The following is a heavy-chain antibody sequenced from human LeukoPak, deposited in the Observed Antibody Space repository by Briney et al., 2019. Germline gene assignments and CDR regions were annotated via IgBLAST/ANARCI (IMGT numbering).Heavy chain of an antibody. CDR2: IYSGGST. V-gene: IGHV3-53*01. J-gene: IGHJ4*02. CDR1: GFTVSSNY. CDR3: ARADGDSYYFDY. D-gene: IGHD4-17*01. Sequence: GGSLRLSCAASGFTVSSNYMSWVRQAPGKGLEWVSVIYSGGSTYYADSVKGRFTISRDNSKNTLYLQMNSLRAEDTAVYYCARADGDSYYFDYWGQGTLVTVSS.